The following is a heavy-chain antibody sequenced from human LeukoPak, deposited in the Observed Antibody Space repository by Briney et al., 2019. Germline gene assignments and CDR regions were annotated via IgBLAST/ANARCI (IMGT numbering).Heavy chain of an antibody. Sequence: PGGSLRLSCAASGFNFNTYDMRWVRQAPGKGLEWVAVISYDARIKYYADSVKGRFTISRDNSENTLYLQMNSLGAEDTALYYCATEYYDFLTAKYWGGYDYWGQGTLVIVSS. CDR2: ISYDARIK. V-gene: IGHV3-30-3*01. J-gene: IGHJ4*02. CDR3: ATEYYDFLTAKYWGGYDY. CDR1: GFNFNTYD. D-gene: IGHD3-9*01.